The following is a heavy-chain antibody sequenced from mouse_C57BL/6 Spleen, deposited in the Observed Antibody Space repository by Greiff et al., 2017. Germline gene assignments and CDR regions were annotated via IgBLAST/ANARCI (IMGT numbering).Heavy chain of an antibody. V-gene: IGHV5-6*01. Sequence: EVHLVESGGDLVKPGGSLKLSCAASGFTFSSYGMSWVRQTPDKRLEWVATISSGGSYTYYPDSVKGRFTISRDNAKNTLYLQMSSLKSEDTAMDYCARRGLRRSEGAMDYWGQGTSVTVSS. D-gene: IGHD3-3*01. CDR1: GFTFSSYG. CDR3: ARRGLRRSEGAMDY. CDR2: ISSGGSYT. J-gene: IGHJ4*01.